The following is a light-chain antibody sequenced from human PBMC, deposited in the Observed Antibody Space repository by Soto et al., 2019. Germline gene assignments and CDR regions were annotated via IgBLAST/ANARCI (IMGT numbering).Light chain of an antibody. J-gene: IGKJ4*01. CDR1: QSVSTN. CDR3: QQYDNSPLA. Sequence: EIVMTQSPATLSVSPGERATLSCRASQSVSTNLAWYQQTPGQAPRLLIYDASTRATGVPARFSGSGSGTEFTLTISSLQSEDFAVYYCQQYDNSPLAFGGGTKVEVK. V-gene: IGKV3-15*01. CDR2: DAS.